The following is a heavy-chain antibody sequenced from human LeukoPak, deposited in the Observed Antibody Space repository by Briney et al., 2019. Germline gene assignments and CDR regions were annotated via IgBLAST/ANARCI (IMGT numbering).Heavy chain of an antibody. CDR3: ARWKGSSTSWSSRGSPYYMDV. V-gene: IGHV4-61*02. CDR1: GGSISSGSYY. D-gene: IGHD2-2*01. Sequence: SETLSLTCTVSGGSISSGSYYWSWIRQPAGKGLEWIGRIYTSGSTNYNPSLKSRVTISVDTSKNQFSLKLSSVTAADTAVYYCARWKGSSTSWSSRGSPYYMDVWGKGTTVTVSS. J-gene: IGHJ6*03. CDR2: IYTSGST.